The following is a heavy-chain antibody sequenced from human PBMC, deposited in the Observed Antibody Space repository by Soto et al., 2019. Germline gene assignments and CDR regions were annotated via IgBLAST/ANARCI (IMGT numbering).Heavy chain of an antibody. D-gene: IGHD6-13*01. J-gene: IGHJ4*02. CDR1: GGSFSGYY. CDR3: ARGLTGGQPGIAAAGAYYFDY. Sequence: QVQLQQWGAGLLKPSETLSLTCAVYGGSFSGYYWSWIRQPPGKGLEWIGEINHSGSTNYNPSLKSRVTISVDPAKNQFSLKLSSVTAADMAVYYCARGLTGGQPGIAAAGAYYFDYWGQGTLVTVSS. V-gene: IGHV4-34*01. CDR2: INHSGST.